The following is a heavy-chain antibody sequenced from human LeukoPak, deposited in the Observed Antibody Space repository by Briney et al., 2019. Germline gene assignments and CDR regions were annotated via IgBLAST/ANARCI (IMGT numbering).Heavy chain of an antibody. J-gene: IGHJ6*03. V-gene: IGHV1-24*01. CDR3: ASKVTDQVIAAAGYYYYYYMDV. D-gene: IGHD6-13*01. CDR2: FDPEDGET. CDR1: GYTLTDLS. Sequence: ASVKVSCKVSGYTLTDLSMHWMRQAPGKGLEWMGGFDPEDGETIYAQKLQGRVTMTEDTSTDTAYMELSSLRSEDTAVYYCASKVTDQVIAAAGYYYYYYMDVWGKGTTVTISS.